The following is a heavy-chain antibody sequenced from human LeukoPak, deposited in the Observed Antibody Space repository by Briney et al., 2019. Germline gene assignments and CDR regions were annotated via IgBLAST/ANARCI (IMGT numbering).Heavy chain of an antibody. CDR3: ARGMGVVGANPRAY. D-gene: IGHD1-26*01. CDR1: GYTFTSYD. J-gene: IGHJ4*02. Sequence: ASVKVSCKASGYTFTSYDINWVRQATGQGLEWMGWINPNSGGTNYAQKFQGRVTMTRDTSISTAYMELSRLRSDDTAVYYCARGMGVVGANPRAYWGQGTLVTVSS. CDR2: INPNSGGT. V-gene: IGHV1-2*02.